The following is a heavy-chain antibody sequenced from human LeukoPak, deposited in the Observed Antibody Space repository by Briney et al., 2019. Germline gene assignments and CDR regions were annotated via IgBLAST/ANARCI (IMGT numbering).Heavy chain of an antibody. V-gene: IGHV3-23*01. D-gene: IGHD6-13*01. J-gene: IGHJ4*02. CDR1: GFTFSSYG. CDR3: AKGLITAACIFDN. Sequence: GGSLRLSCVPSGFTFSSYGMTWVRQAPGKGLEWVSGIGTSSGDTFYADSVKGRFTISRDNSKNTLYLQMNALRAEDTAVYYCAKGLITAACIFDNWGQGTPVTVSA. CDR2: IGTSSGDT.